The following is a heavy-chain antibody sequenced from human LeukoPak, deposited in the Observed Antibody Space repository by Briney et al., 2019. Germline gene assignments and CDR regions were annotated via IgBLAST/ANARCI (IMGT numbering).Heavy chain of an antibody. Sequence: GGSLRLSCAASGFTFDDYAMHWVRQAPGKGLEWVSLISWDGGSTYYADSVKGRFTISRDNSKNSLYLQMNSLRAEDTALYYCAKDIDTGDVWGSPRFDYWGQGTLVTVSS. CDR1: GFTFDDYA. CDR2: ISWDGGST. J-gene: IGHJ4*02. V-gene: IGHV3-43D*03. D-gene: IGHD3-16*01. CDR3: AKDIDTGDVWGSPRFDY.